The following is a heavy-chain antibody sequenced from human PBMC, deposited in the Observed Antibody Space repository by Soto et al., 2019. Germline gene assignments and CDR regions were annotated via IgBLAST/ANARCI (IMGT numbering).Heavy chain of an antibody. V-gene: IGHV4-31*03. Sequence: QVQLQESGPGLVKPSQTLSLTCTVSGGSISSGGYYWSWIRQHPGKGLEWSGYIYYSGSTYYNPSLKSRVTISVDTSKNQFSLKLSSVTAADTAVYYCARDPVARTRRYYFDYWGQGTLVTVSS. CDR2: IYYSGST. CDR3: ARDPVARTRRYYFDY. CDR1: GGSISSGGYY. J-gene: IGHJ4*02. D-gene: IGHD5-12*01.